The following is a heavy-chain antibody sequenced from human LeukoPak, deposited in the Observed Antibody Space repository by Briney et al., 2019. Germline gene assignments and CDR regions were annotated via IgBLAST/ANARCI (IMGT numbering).Heavy chain of an antibody. D-gene: IGHD6-13*01. J-gene: IGHJ4*02. Sequence: PGGSLRLSCAASGFTFSSYWMHWVRQAPGKGLGWVSRINSAGRSTTYADSVKGRFPISRDNAKNTLYLQMNSLRAEDTAVYYCATDTGYSSSWYEGYYFDYWGQGTLVTVSS. V-gene: IGHV3-74*01. CDR2: INSAGRST. CDR3: ATDTGYSSSWYEGYYFDY. CDR1: GFTFSSYW.